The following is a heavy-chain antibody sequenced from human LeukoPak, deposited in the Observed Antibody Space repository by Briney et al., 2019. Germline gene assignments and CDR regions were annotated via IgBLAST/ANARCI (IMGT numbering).Heavy chain of an antibody. Sequence: GGSLRLSCAASGFTVSSNYMSWVRQAPGQGLEWVSVIYSGGSTYYADSLKGRFTISRDKSKNTLYLQLNTVSAEDTAVYYCARDRQSSSGWHLDYWGQGTLVTVSS. J-gene: IGHJ4*02. CDR2: IYSGGST. D-gene: IGHD6-19*01. V-gene: IGHV3-53*05. CDR3: ARDRQSSSGWHLDY. CDR1: GFTVSSNY.